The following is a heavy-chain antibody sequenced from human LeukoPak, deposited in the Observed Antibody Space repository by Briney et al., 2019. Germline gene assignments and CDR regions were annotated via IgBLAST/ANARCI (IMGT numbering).Heavy chain of an antibody. CDR2: INPSGGST. Sequence: GASVKVSCKASGYTFTHYAINWVRQAPGQGLEWMGIINPSGGSTSYAQKFQGRVTMTRDTSTSTVYMELSSLRSEDTAVYYCARVGAGQQLPYWGQGTLVTVSS. CDR3: ARVGAGQQLPY. D-gene: IGHD6-13*01. CDR1: GYTFTHYA. V-gene: IGHV1-46*01. J-gene: IGHJ4*02.